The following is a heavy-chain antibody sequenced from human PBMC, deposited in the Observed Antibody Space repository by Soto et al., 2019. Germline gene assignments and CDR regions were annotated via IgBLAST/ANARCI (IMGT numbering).Heavy chain of an antibody. CDR3: AKDITIWTTVTPCCGMDV. CDR1: GFTFSSYA. D-gene: IGHD4-4*01. CDR2: ISGSGGST. J-gene: IGHJ6*02. Sequence: GGSLRLSCAASGFTFSSYAMSWVRQAPGKGLEWVSAISGSGGSTYYADSVKGRFTISRDNSKNTLYLQMNSLRAEDTAVYYCAKDITIWTTVTPCCGMDVWGQGTTVTVSS. V-gene: IGHV3-23*01.